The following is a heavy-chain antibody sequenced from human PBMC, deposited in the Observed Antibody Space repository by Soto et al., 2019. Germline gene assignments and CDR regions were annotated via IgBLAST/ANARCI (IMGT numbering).Heavy chain of an antibody. CDR2: IHASGTT. Sequence: SETLSLTCTVSGGSISSNYWTWIRQPPGKALEWSGHIHASGTTYYSPSLSGRIAISLDTSKNQSSLRLSSVTTADTAVYYCARVFGNFWSGYQIDYWGQGTRVTVSS. J-gene: IGHJ4*02. CDR3: ARVFGNFWSGYQIDY. D-gene: IGHD3-3*01. V-gene: IGHV4-59*01. CDR1: GGSISSNY.